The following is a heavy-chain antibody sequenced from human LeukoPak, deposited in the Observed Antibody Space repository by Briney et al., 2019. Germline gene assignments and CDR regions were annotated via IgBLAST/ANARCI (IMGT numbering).Heavy chain of an antibody. CDR3: AKAQSGSSWYDVDI. Sequence: GGSLRLSCTASGFTFRNYYMNWVRQAPGKGLEWVSSISSSSNYIDYADSVKGRFTMSRDNAQNSIYPQMNSLRAEDTAVYYCAKAQSGSSWYDVDIWGQGTMVTVSS. J-gene: IGHJ3*02. V-gene: IGHV3-21*01. CDR2: ISSSSNYI. D-gene: IGHD6-13*01. CDR1: GFTFRNYY.